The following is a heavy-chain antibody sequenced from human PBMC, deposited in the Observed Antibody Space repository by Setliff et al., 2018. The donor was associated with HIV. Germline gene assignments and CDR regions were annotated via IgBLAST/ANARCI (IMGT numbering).Heavy chain of an antibody. J-gene: IGHJ4*02. CDR2: IKSKTDGGTT. CDR3: TTTTGNSYGSFGY. CDR1: GFTFTNAW. V-gene: IGHV3-15*01. Sequence: PGGSLRLSCAASGFTFTNAWMSWVRQGPGKGLEWVGRIKSKTDGGTTDYAAPVKGRFTISREDSKNTLYLHMNSLKIEDTGVYYCTTTTGNSYGSFGYWGQGTLVTVSS. D-gene: IGHD5-18*01.